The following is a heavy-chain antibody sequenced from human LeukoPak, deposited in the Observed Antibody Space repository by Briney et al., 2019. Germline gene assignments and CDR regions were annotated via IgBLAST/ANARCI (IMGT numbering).Heavy chain of an antibody. J-gene: IGHJ3*02. Sequence: SQTLSLTCAISGDSVSSNSAAWNWIRQSPSRGLEWLGRTYYRSKWYNDYAVSVKSRITINPDTSKNQFSLQLNSVTPEDTAVYYCAREKVEHSSSQAAFDIWGQGTMVTVSS. V-gene: IGHV6-1*01. CDR1: GDSVSSNSAA. D-gene: IGHD6-6*01. CDR3: AREKVEHSSSQAAFDI. CDR2: TYYRSKWYN.